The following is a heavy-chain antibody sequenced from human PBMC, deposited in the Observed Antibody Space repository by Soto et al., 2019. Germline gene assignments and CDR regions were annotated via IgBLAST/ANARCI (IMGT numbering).Heavy chain of an antibody. CDR3: ARLGSSGWYQGSYFDY. Sequence: QLQLQESGPGLVKPSETLSLTCIVSGGSITRNNHYWGWIRQSPGKGLEWIGSILYSGSTNYNPSPKCRVTLSVETSKNQFSLKMSSVTAADTALYYCARLGSSGWYQGSYFDYWGQGTLVTVSS. CDR1: GGSITRNNHY. V-gene: IGHV4-39*01. CDR2: ILYSGST. J-gene: IGHJ4*02. D-gene: IGHD6-19*01.